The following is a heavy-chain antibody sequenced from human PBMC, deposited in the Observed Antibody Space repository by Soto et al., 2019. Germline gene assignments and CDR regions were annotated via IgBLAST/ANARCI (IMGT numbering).Heavy chain of an antibody. Sequence: LRLSCAASGFTFSSYAMHWVRQAPGKGLEWVAVISYDGSNKYYADSVKGRFTISRDNSKNTLYLQMSSLRAEDTAVYYCARVFQWLVPIWGQGTLVTVSS. J-gene: IGHJ4*02. CDR2: ISYDGSNK. V-gene: IGHV3-30-3*01. D-gene: IGHD6-19*01. CDR3: ARVFQWLVPI. CDR1: GFTFSSYA.